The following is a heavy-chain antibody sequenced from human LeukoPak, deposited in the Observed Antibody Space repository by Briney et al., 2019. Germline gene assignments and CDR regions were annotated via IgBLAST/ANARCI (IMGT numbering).Heavy chain of an antibody. J-gene: IGHJ4*02. V-gene: IGHV1-69*13. CDR3: AARPPIFGVVTEVAY. CDR1: GGTFSSYA. D-gene: IGHD3-3*01. CDR2: IIPIFGTA. Sequence: SVKVSCKASGGTFSSYAISWVRQAPGQGLEWMGGIIPIFGTANYAQKFRGRVTITADESTSTAYMELSSLRSEDTAVYYWAARPPIFGVVTEVAYWGQGTRVSVSS.